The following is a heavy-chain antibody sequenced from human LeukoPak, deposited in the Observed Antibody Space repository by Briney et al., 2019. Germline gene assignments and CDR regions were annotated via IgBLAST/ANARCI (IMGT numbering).Heavy chain of an antibody. CDR1: GGSISSGDYY. Sequence: SETLSLTCTVSGGSISSGDYYWSWIRQPPGKGLEWIGYIYNSGSTYYNPSLKSRVTISVDTSKTQFSLRLSSVTAADTAVYYCARGGIESIVGATTSFDPWGQGSLVTVYS. J-gene: IGHJ5*02. CDR3: ARGGIESIVGATTSFDP. D-gene: IGHD1-26*01. CDR2: IYNSGST. V-gene: IGHV4-30-4*01.